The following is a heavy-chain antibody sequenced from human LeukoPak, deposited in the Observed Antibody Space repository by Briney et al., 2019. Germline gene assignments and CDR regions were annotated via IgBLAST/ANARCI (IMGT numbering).Heavy chain of an antibody. J-gene: IGHJ4*02. CDR1: GFTFSIYA. CDR2: ISYDGNNI. Sequence: PGRSLRLSCAASGFTFSIYAMHWVRQAPGKGLEWVAIISYDGNNIAYADSVKGRFTISRDNPKNTLYLQMNSLREEDTAVYYCARGDGNYWDYWGQGTLVTVSS. V-gene: IGHV3-30-3*01. CDR3: ARGDGNYWDY. D-gene: IGHD1-26*01.